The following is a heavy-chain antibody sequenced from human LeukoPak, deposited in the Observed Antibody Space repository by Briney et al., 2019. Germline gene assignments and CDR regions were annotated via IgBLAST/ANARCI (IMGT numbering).Heavy chain of an antibody. CDR3: AREKVMIAATHYYRMDV. V-gene: IGHV6-1*01. CDR1: GDRVSTNNAA. CDR2: TYYRSKWYN. Sequence: SQTLSLTCAISGDRVSTNNAAWSWIRQSPSRGLEWLGRTYYRSKWYNYYAGSVKSRIIFKPDTSKNQFSLQLNSVTPEDTAVYYCAREKVMIAATHYYRMDVWGQGTTVTVSS. D-gene: IGHD2-15*01. J-gene: IGHJ6*02.